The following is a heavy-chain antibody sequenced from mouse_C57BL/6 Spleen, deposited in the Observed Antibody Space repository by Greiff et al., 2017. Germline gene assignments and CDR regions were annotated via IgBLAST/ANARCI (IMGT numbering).Heavy chain of an antibody. J-gene: IGHJ1*03. CDR2: ISDGGSYT. CDR1: GFTFSSYA. CDR3: AGVVYYYGSGGYFDV. D-gene: IGHD1-1*01. Sequence: DVMLVESGGGLVKPGGSLKLSCAASGFTFSSYAMSWVRQTPEKRLEWVATISDGGSYTYYPDNVKGRFTISRDNAKNNLYLQMSHLKSEDTAMYYCAGVVYYYGSGGYFDVWGTGTTVTVSS. V-gene: IGHV5-4*03.